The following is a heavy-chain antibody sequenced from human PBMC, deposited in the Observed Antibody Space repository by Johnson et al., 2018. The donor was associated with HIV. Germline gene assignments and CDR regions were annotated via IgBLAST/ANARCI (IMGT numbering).Heavy chain of an antibody. CDR1: GFTFSSYW. V-gene: IGHV3-74*01. J-gene: IGHJ3*02. CDR3: ARDEVDERIPGGSWGMDI. Sequence: VQLVESGGGLVQPGGSLRLSCAASGFTFSSYWMHWVRQAPGKGLVWVSRINSDGSSTNYADSVKGRFTISRANAKNTLYVQMNSLRAEDTAVYYCARDEVDERIPGGSWGMDIWGQGTMVTVSS. CDR2: INSDGSST. D-gene: IGHD3-16*01.